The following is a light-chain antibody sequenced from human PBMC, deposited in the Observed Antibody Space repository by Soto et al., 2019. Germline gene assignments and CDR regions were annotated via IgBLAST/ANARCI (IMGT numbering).Light chain of an antibody. J-gene: IGLJ3*02. V-gene: IGLV2-14*01. CDR3: QSFDSGLAGWV. Sequence: QSVLTQPASVSGSPGQSITISCTGTSSDIGAYNSVSWYQQHPGKAPKLIVFQVSFRPSAVSDRFSGSKSDNTASLTISGLQTEDEADYYCQSFDSGLAGWVFGGGTKLTVL. CDR1: SSDIGAYNS. CDR2: QVS.